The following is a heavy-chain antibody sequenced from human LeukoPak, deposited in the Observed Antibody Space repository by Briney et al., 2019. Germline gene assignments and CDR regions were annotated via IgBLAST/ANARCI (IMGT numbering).Heavy chain of an antibody. V-gene: IGHV4-30-2*01. D-gene: IGHD6-13*01. CDR3: AVQQLERSGAFDI. Sequence: SETLSLTCTVSGGSISSGGYYWSWIRQPPGKGLEWIGYIYHSGSTYYNPSLKSRVTISVDRSKNQFSLKLSSVTAADTAVYYCAVQQLERSGAFDIWGQGTMVTVSS. CDR1: GGSISSGGYY. CDR2: IYHSGST. J-gene: IGHJ3*02.